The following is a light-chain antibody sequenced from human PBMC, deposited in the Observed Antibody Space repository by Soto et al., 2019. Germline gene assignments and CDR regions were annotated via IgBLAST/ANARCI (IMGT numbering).Light chain of an antibody. V-gene: IGKV3-15*01. J-gene: IGKJ1*01. CDR2: GAS. Sequence: EIVMTQSPATLSVSPGERATLSCRASQSVSSDLAWYQQKPGQAPRLLIYGASTRATGIPARFSGSGSGTEFALTISSLQSEDLAVYYCQQFKNWPWTFGQGTKVDIK. CDR1: QSVSSD. CDR3: QQFKNWPWT.